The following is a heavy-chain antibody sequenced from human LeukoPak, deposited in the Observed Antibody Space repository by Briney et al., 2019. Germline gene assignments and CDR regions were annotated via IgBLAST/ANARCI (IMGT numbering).Heavy chain of an antibody. V-gene: IGHV4-31*03. CDR2: IYYSGST. J-gene: IGHJ4*02. Sequence: SETLSLTCTVSGGSVSSGTFDWSWIRQPPGKGLEWIGYIYYSGSTYYNPSLKSRVTISVDTSKNQFSLKLTSVTAADTAVYFCARDRHRHYFDFWGQGTLVTVSS. CDR3: ARDRHRHYFDF. CDR1: GGSVSSGTFD.